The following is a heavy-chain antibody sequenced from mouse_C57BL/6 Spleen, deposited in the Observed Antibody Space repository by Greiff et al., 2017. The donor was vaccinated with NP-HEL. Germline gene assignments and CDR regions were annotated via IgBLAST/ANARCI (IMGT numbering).Heavy chain of an antibody. CDR3: TLPFAY. J-gene: IGHJ3*01. V-gene: IGHV14-4*01. Sequence: EVNVVESGAELVRPGASVKLSCTASGFNIKDDYMHWVKQRPEQGLEWIGWIDPENGDTEYASKFQGKATITADTSSNTAYLQLSSLTSEDTAVYYCTLPFAYWGQGTLVTVSA. D-gene: IGHD5-1*01. CDR1: GFNIKDDY. CDR2: IDPENGDT.